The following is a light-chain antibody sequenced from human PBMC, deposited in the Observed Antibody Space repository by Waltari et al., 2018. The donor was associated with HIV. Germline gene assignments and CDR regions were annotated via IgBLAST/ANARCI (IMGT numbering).Light chain of an antibody. CDR3: QQYYTYPWT. CDR2: GAS. CDR1: QGVSSY. Sequence: ALRMTQSPSSFPASTGDRVTISCRANQGVSSYLAWYQQKPGKAPKLLIYGASTLQSGVPSRFSGSGSETNFTLTISCLQSADFATYFCQQYYTYPWTFGQGTKVEIK. V-gene: IGKV1-8*01. J-gene: IGKJ1*01.